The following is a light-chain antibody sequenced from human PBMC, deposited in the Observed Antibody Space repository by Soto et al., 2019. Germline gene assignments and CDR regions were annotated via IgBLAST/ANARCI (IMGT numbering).Light chain of an antibody. CDR2: GAS. J-gene: IGKJ2*01. CDR3: QQYNNWPPST. Sequence: EKVMTQSPATLSLSPGERATLSCRASQSVSSNLAWYQQKPGQALRLLIYGASTRATGIPARFSGSGSGTEFTLTIRSLQSEDSAVYYCQQYNNWPPSTFGQGTKLEIK. V-gene: IGKV3-15*01. CDR1: QSVSSN.